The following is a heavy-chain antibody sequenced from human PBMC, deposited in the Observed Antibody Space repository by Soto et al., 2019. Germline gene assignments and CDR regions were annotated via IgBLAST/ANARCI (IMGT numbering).Heavy chain of an antibody. V-gene: IGHV3-23*01. J-gene: IGHJ3*02. CDR2: ISGSGGST. CDR3: AKDQGDDGDYSSAFYI. CDR1: GFTFSSYA. Sequence: EVQLLESGGGLVQPGGSLRLSCAASGFTFSSYAMSWVRQAPGKGLEWVSAISGSGGSTYYADSVKGRFTISRDNSKNTLYLQMNSLRAEDTAVYYCAKDQGDDGDYSSAFYIWGQGTMVTVSS. D-gene: IGHD4-17*01.